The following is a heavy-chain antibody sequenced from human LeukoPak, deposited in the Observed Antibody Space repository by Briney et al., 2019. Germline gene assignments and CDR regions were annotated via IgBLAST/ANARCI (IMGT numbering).Heavy chain of an antibody. J-gene: IGHJ5*02. CDR2: ISYDGSNK. Sequence: PGRSLRLSCAASGFTFSSYAMHWVRQAPGKGLEWVAVISYDGSNKYYADSVKGRFTISRDNSKNTLYLQMNSLRAEDTAVYYCARERIAVAGYNWFDPWGQGTLVTASS. CDR1: GFTFSSYA. CDR3: ARERIAVAGYNWFDP. V-gene: IGHV3-30-3*01. D-gene: IGHD6-19*01.